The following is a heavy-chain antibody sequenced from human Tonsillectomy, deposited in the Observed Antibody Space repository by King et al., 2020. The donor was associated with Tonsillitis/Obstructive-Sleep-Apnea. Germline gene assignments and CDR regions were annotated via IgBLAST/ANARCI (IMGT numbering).Heavy chain of an antibody. J-gene: IGHJ4*01. CDR2: IKSKTDGGTT. Sequence: VQLVESGGGLVEPGGSLTISCAASGFTFNDAWMNWVRQAPGQGLEWVGRIKSKTDGGTTSYAAPVKGRFTISRYDSNNTLFLLMNSLKTEDTAVYYCTAEPATTVTNWGHGTLVTVSS. CDR1: GFTFNDAW. CDR3: TAEPATTVTN. V-gene: IGHV3-15*07. D-gene: IGHD4-17*01.